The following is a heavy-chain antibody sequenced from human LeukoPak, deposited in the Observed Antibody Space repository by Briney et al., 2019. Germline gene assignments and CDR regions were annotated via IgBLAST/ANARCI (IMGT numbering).Heavy chain of an antibody. V-gene: IGHV3-23*01. D-gene: IGHD6-19*01. Sequence: PGGSLRLSCAASGFTFSSYAMSWVRQAPGKGLEWVSAISGSGGSTYYADSVKGRFTISRDNAKNSLYLQMNSLRVEDTAVYYCARDIAVAAHFDYWGQGTLVTVSS. CDR2: ISGSGGST. J-gene: IGHJ4*02. CDR3: ARDIAVAAHFDY. CDR1: GFTFSSYA.